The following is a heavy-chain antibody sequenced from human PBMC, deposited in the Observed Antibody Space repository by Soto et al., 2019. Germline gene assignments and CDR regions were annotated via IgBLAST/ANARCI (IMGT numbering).Heavy chain of an antibody. V-gene: IGHV1-46*01. CDR2: INPSNGST. D-gene: IGHD3-10*01. Sequence: ASVKVSCKASGYTFTSYGINWVRQAPGQGLEWMGIINPSNGSTSYAQRYQGRVTMTRDTSTSTVYMELSSLRSEDTAVYYCARDHVLLWFGETPSGMDVWGQGTTVTVSS. CDR3: ARDHVLLWFGETPSGMDV. J-gene: IGHJ6*02. CDR1: GYTFTSYG.